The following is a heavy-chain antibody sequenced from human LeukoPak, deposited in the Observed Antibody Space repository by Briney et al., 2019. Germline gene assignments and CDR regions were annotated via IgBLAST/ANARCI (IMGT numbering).Heavy chain of an antibody. CDR2: ISNDGSNK. J-gene: IGHJ4*02. V-gene: IGHV3-30*18. CDR1: GFTFNTYG. D-gene: IGHD5-18*01. CDR3: AKDRVLYSHGYVFDN. Sequence: PGRSLRLSCAASGFTFNTYGMHWVRQAPGKGLEWVAVISNDGSNKYYVDSVKGRFTISRDNSKNTLYLQVNSLRAEDTAVYYCAKDRVLYSHGYVFDNWGQGTLVTVSS.